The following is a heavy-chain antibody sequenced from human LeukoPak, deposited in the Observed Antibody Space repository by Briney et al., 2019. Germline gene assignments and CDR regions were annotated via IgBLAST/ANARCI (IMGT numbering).Heavy chain of an antibody. Sequence: GGSLRLSCAASGFTFSSYSMNWVRQAPGKGLVWVSSISSSSSYMYYADSVKGRFTISRDNAKNSLYLHMNSLRAEDTAVYYCARYCSGGSCYQLMERQGYWGQGTLVTVSS. CDR1: GFTFSSYS. CDR3: ARYCSGGSCYQLMERQGY. D-gene: IGHD2-15*01. CDR2: ISSSSSYM. V-gene: IGHV3-21*01. J-gene: IGHJ4*02.